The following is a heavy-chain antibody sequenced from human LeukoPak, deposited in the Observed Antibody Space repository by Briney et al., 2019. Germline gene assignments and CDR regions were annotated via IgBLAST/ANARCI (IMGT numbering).Heavy chain of an antibody. CDR2: ISYDGSNK. D-gene: IGHD2-21*02. J-gene: IGHJ4*02. V-gene: IGHV3-30-3*01. CDR1: GFTFSSYA. Sequence: GGSLRLSCAASGFTFSSYAMHWVRQAPGKGLEWVAVISYDGSNKYYADSVKGRFTISRDNSKNTLYLQMNSLRAEDTAVYYCTTDLVVVVTAFGGQGTLVTVSS. CDR3: TTDLVVVVTAF.